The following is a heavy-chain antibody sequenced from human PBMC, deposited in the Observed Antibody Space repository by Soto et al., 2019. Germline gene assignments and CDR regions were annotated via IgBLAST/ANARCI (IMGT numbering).Heavy chain of an antibody. J-gene: IGHJ6*02. CDR3: ARDLTAAAV. Sequence: KTSETLSLTCTVSGGSISSYYWSWIRQPPGKGLEWIGYIYYSGSTNYNPSLKSRVTISVDTSKNQFSLKLSSVTAADTAVYYRARDLTAAAVWGQGTTVTVSS. CDR2: IYYSGST. CDR1: GGSISSYY. D-gene: IGHD6-13*01. V-gene: IGHV4-59*01.